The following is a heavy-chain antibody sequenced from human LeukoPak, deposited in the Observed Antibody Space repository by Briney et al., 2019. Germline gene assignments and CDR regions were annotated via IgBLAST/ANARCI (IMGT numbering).Heavy chain of an antibody. Sequence: PGGSLRLSCAASGFTFSSYNMNWVRQAPGKGLEWVSSISSSSSYIYYADSVKGRFTISRDNAKNSLYLQMNSLRAEDTAVYYCARDGSAAGYYFDYWGQGTLVTVSS. CDR1: GFTFSSYN. D-gene: IGHD6-13*01. CDR3: ARDGSAAGYYFDY. CDR2: ISSSSSYI. V-gene: IGHV3-21*01. J-gene: IGHJ4*02.